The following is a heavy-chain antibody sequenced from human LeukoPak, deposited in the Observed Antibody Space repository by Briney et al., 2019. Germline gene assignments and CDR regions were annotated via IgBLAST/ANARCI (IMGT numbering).Heavy chain of an antibody. CDR1: GFTFSSYS. Sequence: GGSLRLSCAASGFTFSSYSMNWVRQAPGKGLEWVSSISSSSRYIYYADSMKGRFTISRDNAKNSLYLQMNSLRAEDTAVYYCARDSYGSYWGQGTLVTVSS. J-gene: IGHJ4*02. V-gene: IGHV3-21*01. CDR2: ISSSSRYI. D-gene: IGHD1-26*01. CDR3: ARDSYGSY.